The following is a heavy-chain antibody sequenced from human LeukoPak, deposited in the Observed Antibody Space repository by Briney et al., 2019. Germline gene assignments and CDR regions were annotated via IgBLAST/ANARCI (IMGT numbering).Heavy chain of an antibody. Sequence: PSETLSLTCTGSGGSISSYYWSWIRQPAGKGLEWIVRIYSTGSTNYKPSLKSRVTMSVDTSKNQFSLRLRSVTAADTAVYYCARQIASAGTAGFDFWGQGALVTVSS. V-gene: IGHV4-4*07. CDR1: GGSISSYY. D-gene: IGHD6-13*01. CDR2: IYSTGST. CDR3: ARQIASAGTAGFDF. J-gene: IGHJ4*02.